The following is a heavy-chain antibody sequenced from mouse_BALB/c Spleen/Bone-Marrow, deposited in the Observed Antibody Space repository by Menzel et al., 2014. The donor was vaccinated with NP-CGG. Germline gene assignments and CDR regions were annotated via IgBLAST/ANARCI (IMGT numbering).Heavy chain of an antibody. CDR2: ISNLAYSI. D-gene: IGHD1-1*01. CDR3: ARALAYGSSFDY. Sequence: EVKVVESGGGLVQPGGSRKLSCAASGFTFSDYGMAWVRQAPGKGPEWVAFISNLAYSIYYTDTVTGRFTISRENAKNTLYLKMSSLRSEDTAMYYCARALAYGSSFDYWGQGTTLTVSS. V-gene: IGHV5-15*02. CDR1: GFTFSDYG. J-gene: IGHJ2*01.